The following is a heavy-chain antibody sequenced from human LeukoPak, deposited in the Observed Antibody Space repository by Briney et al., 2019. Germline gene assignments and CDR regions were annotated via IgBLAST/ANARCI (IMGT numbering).Heavy chain of an antibody. CDR1: GYTFTSYY. D-gene: IGHD3-3*01. J-gene: IGHJ4*02. CDR3: ARGPADFWSGYYFNY. CDR2: INPSGGRT. V-gene: IGHV1-46*01. Sequence: ASVKVSCKASGYTFTSYYMHWVRQAPGQGLEWMGIINPSGGRTSYAQKFQGRVTMTRDTYTSTVYMELSSLRSEDTAVYYCARGPADFWSGYYFNYWGQGTLVTVSS.